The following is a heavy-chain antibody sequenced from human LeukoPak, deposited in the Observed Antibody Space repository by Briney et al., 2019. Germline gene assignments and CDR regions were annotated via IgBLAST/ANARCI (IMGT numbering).Heavy chain of an antibody. J-gene: IGHJ4*02. CDR3: AKDRGPDMAVVDFIDH. CDR1: GFTFNNYA. Sequence: GRSLRLPCVASGFTFNNYAMHWVRQAPGKGLEWLAIIWQDGDKKEYGDSVRGRFTVSRDNSKHTLYLQMNSLRAEDTAFYYCAKDRGPDMAVVDFIDHWGQGTLVAVSS. V-gene: IGHV3-33*06. CDR2: IWQDGDKK. D-gene: IGHD2-2*01.